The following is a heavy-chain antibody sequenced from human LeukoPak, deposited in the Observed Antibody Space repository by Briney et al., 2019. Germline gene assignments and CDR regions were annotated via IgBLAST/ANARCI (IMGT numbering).Heavy chain of an antibody. D-gene: IGHD1-26*01. CDR3: AKGSGIVGAHLDY. Sequence: PGGSLRLSCAASRFTFSSYGMHWVRQAPGKGLEWVAFIRYDGSNKYYADSVKGRFTISRDNSKNTLYLQMNSLRAEDTAVYYCAKGSGIVGAHLDYWGQGTLVTVSS. V-gene: IGHV3-30*02. J-gene: IGHJ4*02. CDR2: IRYDGSNK. CDR1: RFTFSSYG.